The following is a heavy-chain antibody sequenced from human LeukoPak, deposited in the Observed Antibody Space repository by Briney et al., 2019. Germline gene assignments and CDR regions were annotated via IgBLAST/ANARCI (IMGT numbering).Heavy chain of an antibody. D-gene: IGHD3-16*02. CDR2: TYYRSKWYN. CDR1: GDSFSSNSAA. Sequence: SQTLSLTCAISGDSFSSNSAAWNWIRQSPSRGLEWLGRTYYRSKWYNDYAVSVRSRITINPDTSKNQFSLQLNSVTPEDTAVYYCARDQVVWGSYRLASHPIDYWGQGTLVTVSS. V-gene: IGHV6-1*01. J-gene: IGHJ4*02. CDR3: ARDQVVWGSYRLASHPIDY.